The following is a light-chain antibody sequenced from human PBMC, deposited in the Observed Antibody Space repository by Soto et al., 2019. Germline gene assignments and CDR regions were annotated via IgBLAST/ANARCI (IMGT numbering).Light chain of an antibody. CDR2: INK. CDR3: QTYDLSLSGSYV. J-gene: IGLJ1*01. CDR1: SSNIGAGSD. V-gene: IGLV1-40*01. Sequence: QSVLTQPPSVSGAPGQTVTISCTGTSSNIGAGSDVHWYQQLPGAAPKLLIYINKNRPSGVPDRFSGSKSGSSASLAITGLQAEDEADYYCQTYDLSLSGSYVFGNGTKVTVL.